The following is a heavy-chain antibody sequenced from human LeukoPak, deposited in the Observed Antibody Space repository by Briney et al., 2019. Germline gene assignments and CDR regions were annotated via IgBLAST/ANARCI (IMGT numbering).Heavy chain of an antibody. D-gene: IGHD3-9*01. Sequence: SVKVSCKASGGTFSSYAISWVRQAPGQGLEWMGGIITIFGTANYAQKLQGRVTITPDESTSTAYMYLSSLTAEDTAVYDCARERARYFDWLSGPYFDYWGQGTLVTVSS. CDR1: GGTFSSYA. CDR2: IITIFGTA. V-gene: IGHV1-69*13. CDR3: ARERARYFDWLSGPYFDY. J-gene: IGHJ4*02.